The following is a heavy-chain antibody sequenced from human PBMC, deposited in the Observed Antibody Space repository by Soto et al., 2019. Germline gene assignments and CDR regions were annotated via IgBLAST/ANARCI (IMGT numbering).Heavy chain of an antibody. CDR3: ARPRDTYGFFPSSY. Sequence: SETLSLTCAVYGGSFSGYFWTWIRQSPGKGLEWIGEILHTGSTNYNPSLKSRVTISVDSSKKQFSLQLSSVTAADTAVYYCARPRDTYGFFPSSYWGQGSLVTVSS. D-gene: IGHD3-10*01. CDR1: GGSFSGYF. CDR2: ILHTGST. V-gene: IGHV4-34*12. J-gene: IGHJ4*02.